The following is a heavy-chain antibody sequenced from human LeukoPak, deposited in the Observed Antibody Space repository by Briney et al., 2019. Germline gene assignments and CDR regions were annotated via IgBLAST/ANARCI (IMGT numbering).Heavy chain of an antibody. J-gene: IGHJ6*02. CDR1: GGSVSSGSYF. Sequence: SETLSLTCTVSGGSVSSGSYFWSWIRQPPGKGLEWIGYIYYTGSTNYNPSLKSRVTISVDTSKNQFSLRLSSVTAADTAVYYCARDRLQYCTPYAMDVWGQGTTVTVSS. D-gene: IGHD3-9*01. CDR2: IYYTGST. CDR3: ARDRLQYCTPYAMDV. V-gene: IGHV4-61*01.